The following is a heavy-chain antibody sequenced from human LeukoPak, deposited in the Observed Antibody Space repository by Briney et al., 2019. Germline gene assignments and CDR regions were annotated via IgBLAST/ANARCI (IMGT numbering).Heavy chain of an antibody. J-gene: IGHJ4*02. D-gene: IGHD4-17*01. CDR3: ARVQHGDYESHFDY. CDR1: GYTFTSYY. CDR2: INPSGGSR. Sequence: ASVKVSCKASGYTFTSYYLHWVRQAPGQGLEWMGIINPSGGSRSYAQKFQGRVTMTRDTSTSTAYMELRSLRSDDTAVYYCARVQHGDYESHFDYWGQGTLVTVSS. V-gene: IGHV1-46*01.